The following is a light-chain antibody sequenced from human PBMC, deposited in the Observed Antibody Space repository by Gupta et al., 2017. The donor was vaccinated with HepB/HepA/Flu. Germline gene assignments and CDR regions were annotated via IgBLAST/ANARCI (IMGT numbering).Light chain of an antibody. V-gene: IGLV2-11*01. Sequence: QPALPQPRSVSGSPGQSVTLSCSGTSSDVGRYNYVSWYQHRPDKGPKLIIYDVNKWPSGVPGRFSGSKSVNTASLTISGLQAEDEAVYYCCSYAGSKIFVVFGEGTKLTVL. CDR2: DVN. CDR1: SSDVGRYNY. J-gene: IGLJ3*02. CDR3: CSYAGSKIFVV.